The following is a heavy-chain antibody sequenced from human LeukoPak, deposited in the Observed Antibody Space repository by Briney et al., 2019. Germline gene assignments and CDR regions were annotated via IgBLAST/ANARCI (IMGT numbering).Heavy chain of an antibody. J-gene: IGHJ4*02. CDR2: ISGSGGST. V-gene: IGHV3-23*01. CDR3: AKTIDSSGYRYYFDY. Sequence: GGSLRLSCAASGFTFSSYAMSWVRQAPGKGLEWVSSISGSGGSTYYADSVKGRFTISRDNSRNTLYLQMNSLRAEDTAVYYCAKTIDSSGYRYYFDYWGQGTLATVSS. CDR1: GFTFSSYA. D-gene: IGHD3-22*01.